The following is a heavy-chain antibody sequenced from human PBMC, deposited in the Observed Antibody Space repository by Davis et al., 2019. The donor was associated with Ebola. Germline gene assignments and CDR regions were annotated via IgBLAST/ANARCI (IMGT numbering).Heavy chain of an antibody. Sequence: GESLKISCAASGFTFRTYAMNWVRQAPGKGLEWVSAVSGSGITTAYADSVKGRFTISRDNSNNTVYLQMNSLRVEDTARYYCAKASWGPAARPLLDSWGQGTLVTVSS. CDR2: VSGSGITT. CDR3: AKASWGPAARPLLDS. D-gene: IGHD2-2*02. V-gene: IGHV3-23*01. CDR1: GFTFRTYA. J-gene: IGHJ4*02.